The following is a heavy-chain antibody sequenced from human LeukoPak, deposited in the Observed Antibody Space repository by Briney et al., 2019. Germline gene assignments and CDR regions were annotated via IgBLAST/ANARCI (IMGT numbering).Heavy chain of an antibody. CDR2: ISAYNGNT. CDR3: ARAHGDSPTNWFDP. J-gene: IGHJ5*02. Sequence: AAVKVSCKASGYTFTSYGISWVRQAPGQGLEWMGWISAYNGNTNYAQKLQGRVTMTTDTSTSTAYMELRSLRSDDTAVYYCARAHGDSPTNWFDPWGQGTLVTVSS. CDR1: GYTFTSYG. V-gene: IGHV1-18*01. D-gene: IGHD4-17*01.